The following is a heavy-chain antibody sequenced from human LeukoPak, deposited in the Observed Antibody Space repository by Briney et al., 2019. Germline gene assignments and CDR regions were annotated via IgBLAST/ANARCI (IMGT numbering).Heavy chain of an antibody. Sequence: PSETLSLTCTVSGVSITSYYWSWIRQPPGKGLEWIGYIYYSGSTNYNPSLKRRATISVDTSKNQFSLKLSSVTAADTAVYYCARGGGLDYYYYYMDVWGKGTTVTISS. V-gene: IGHV4-59*01. CDR2: IYYSGST. J-gene: IGHJ6*03. CDR3: ARGGGLDYYYYYMDV. CDR1: GVSITSYY. D-gene: IGHD6-6*01.